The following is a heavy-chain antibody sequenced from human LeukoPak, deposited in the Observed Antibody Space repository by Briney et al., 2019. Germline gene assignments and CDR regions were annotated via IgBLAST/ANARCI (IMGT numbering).Heavy chain of an antibody. V-gene: IGHV4-59*08. CDR3: ARLATESSSGWLVFDY. CDR2: IYYSGST. CDR1: GGSISSHC. D-gene: IGHD6-19*01. J-gene: IGHJ4*02. Sequence: SETLSLTCTVSGGSISSHCWTWIRQPPGKGLEWIGYIYYSGSTNYNPSLKSRVTISIDTSKNQFSLKLSSVTAADTAVYYCARLATESSSGWLVFDYWGQGTLVTVSS.